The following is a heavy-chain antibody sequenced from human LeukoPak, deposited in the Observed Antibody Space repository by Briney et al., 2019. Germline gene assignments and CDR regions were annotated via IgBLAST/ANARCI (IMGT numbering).Heavy chain of an antibody. CDR1: GGSFSGYY. CDR3: ARMAWLVRWYFDL. CDR2: INHSGST. D-gene: IGHD6-19*01. Sequence: SETLSLTCAVYGGSFSGYYWSWIRQPPGKGLEWIGEINHSGSTNYSPSLKSRVTISVDTSKNQFSLKLSSVTAADTAVYYCARMAWLVRWYFDLWGRGTLVTVSS. V-gene: IGHV4-34*01. J-gene: IGHJ2*01.